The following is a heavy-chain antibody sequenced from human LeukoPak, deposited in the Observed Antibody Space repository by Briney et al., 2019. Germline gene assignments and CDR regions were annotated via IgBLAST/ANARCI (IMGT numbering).Heavy chain of an antibody. CDR2: TYHSGNS. V-gene: IGHV4-4*02. CDR1: GGSISSNNW. D-gene: IGHD6-6*01. J-gene: IGHJ4*02. CDR3: ARDVGARLPGF. Sequence: SETLSLTCAVSGGSISSNNWWSWVRQPPGKGLEWIGETYHSGNSNYNPSLKSRVTISVDKSTNQFSLKLSSVTAADTAMYYCARDVGARLPGFWGQGILVTVSS.